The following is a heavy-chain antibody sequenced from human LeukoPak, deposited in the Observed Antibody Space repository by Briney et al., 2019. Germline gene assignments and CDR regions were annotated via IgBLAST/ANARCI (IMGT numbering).Heavy chain of an antibody. J-gene: IGHJ4*02. CDR3: AKSRWASSLWFGESLHFDY. CDR2: ISGSGGST. Sequence: GGSLRLSCASSGFTFSVYGMNWVRQAPGKGLEWVSAISGSGGSTYYADSVKGRFTISRDNSKNTLYLQMNSLRAEDTAVYYCAKSRWASSLWFGESLHFDYWGQGTLVTVSS. CDR1: GFTFSVYG. V-gene: IGHV3-23*01. D-gene: IGHD3-10*01.